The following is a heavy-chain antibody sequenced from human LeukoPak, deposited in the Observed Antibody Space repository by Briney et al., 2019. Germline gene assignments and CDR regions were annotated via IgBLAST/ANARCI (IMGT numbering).Heavy chain of an antibody. Sequence: PGGSLRLSCAASGFTFSSYGMHWVRQAPGKGLEWVAFIRYDGSNKYYADSVKGRFTISRDNSKNTLYLQMNSPRAEDTAAYYCAKGYSSSWYDAFDIWGQGTMVTVSS. D-gene: IGHD6-13*01. CDR3: AKGYSSSWYDAFDI. V-gene: IGHV3-30*02. CDR1: GFTFSSYG. J-gene: IGHJ3*02. CDR2: IRYDGSNK.